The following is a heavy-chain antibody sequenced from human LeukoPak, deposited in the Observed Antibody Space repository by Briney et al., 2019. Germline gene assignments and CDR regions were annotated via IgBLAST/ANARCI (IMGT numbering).Heavy chain of an antibody. CDR2: IYYSGST. Sequence: SETLSLTCTVSGGSISSYYWSWIRQPPGKGLEWIGYIYYSGSTNYNPSLKSRVTMSVDTSKNQFSLKLSSVTAADTAVYYCARGLAVAPDAFDIWGQGTMVTVSS. CDR3: ARGLAVAPDAFDI. V-gene: IGHV4-59*12. D-gene: IGHD6-19*01. CDR1: GGSISSYY. J-gene: IGHJ3*02.